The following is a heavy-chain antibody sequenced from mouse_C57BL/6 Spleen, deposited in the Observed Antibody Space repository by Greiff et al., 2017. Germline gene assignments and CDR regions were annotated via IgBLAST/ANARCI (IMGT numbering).Heavy chain of an antibody. J-gene: IGHJ4*01. Sequence: VKLVESGPGLVAPSQSLSITCTVSGFSLTSYGVHWVRQPPGKGLEWLVVIWSDGSTTYNSALKSRLSISKDNSKSQVFLKMNSLQTDDTAMYYCARHPPYSNYYYAMDYWGQGTSVTVSS. CDR2: IWSDGST. D-gene: IGHD2-5*01. CDR3: ARHPPYSNYYYAMDY. CDR1: GFSLTSYG. V-gene: IGHV2-6-1*01.